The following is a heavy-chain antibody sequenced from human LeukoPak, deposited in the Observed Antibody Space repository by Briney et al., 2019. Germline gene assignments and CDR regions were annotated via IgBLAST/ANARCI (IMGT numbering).Heavy chain of an antibody. CDR1: GYTFTSYG. CDR3: ATTVLTNYYYYGMDV. J-gene: IGHJ6*02. CDR2: ISAYNGNT. V-gene: IGHV1-18*01. Sequence: ASVKVSCKASGYTFTSYGISWVRQAPGQGLEWMGWISAYNGNTNYAQKLQGRVTMTTDTSTSTAYMELRSLRSDDTAVYYCATTVLTNYYYYGMDVWGQGTTVTVSS. D-gene: IGHD2-2*01.